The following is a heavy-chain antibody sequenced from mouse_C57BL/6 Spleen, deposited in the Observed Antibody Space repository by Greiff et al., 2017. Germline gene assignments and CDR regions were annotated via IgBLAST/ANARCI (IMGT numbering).Heavy chain of an antibody. CDR1: GYTFTSYW. CDR2: IDPSDSYT. V-gene: IGHV1-69*01. CDR3: ATLYGYGEAWFAY. D-gene: IGHD2-2*01. Sequence: QVQLQQPGAELVMPGASVKLSCKASGYTFTSYWMHWVKQRPGQGLEWIGEIDPSDSYTNYNQKLKGKSTLTVDKSSSTAYMQLSSLTSEDSAVYYCATLYGYGEAWFAYWGQGTLVTVSA. J-gene: IGHJ3*01.